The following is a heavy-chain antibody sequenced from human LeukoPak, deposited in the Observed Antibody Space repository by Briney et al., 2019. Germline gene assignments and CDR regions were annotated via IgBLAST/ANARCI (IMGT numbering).Heavy chain of an antibody. V-gene: IGHV4-31*03. CDR2: IYYSGST. CDR3: ARDRSGYGALSYYGMDV. Sequence: PSETLSLTCTVSGGSISSGGYYWSWIRQHPGKGLEWIGYIYYSGSTYYNPSLKSRVTISVDTSKNQFYLKLNSVTAADTAVYYCARDRSGYGALSYYGMDVWGQGTTVTVSS. J-gene: IGHJ6*02. D-gene: IGHD5-12*01. CDR1: GGSISSGGYY.